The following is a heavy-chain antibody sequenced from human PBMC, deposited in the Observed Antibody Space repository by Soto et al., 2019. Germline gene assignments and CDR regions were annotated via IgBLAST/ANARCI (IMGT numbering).Heavy chain of an antibody. J-gene: IGHJ3*02. CDR2: IYPGDSDT. CDR3: ARALVVVAATRLFAFDI. CDR1: GYSFTSYW. D-gene: IGHD2-15*01. V-gene: IGHV5-51*01. Sequence: GESLKISCKGSGYSFTSYWIGWVRQMPGKGLEWMGIIYPGDSDTRYSPSFQGQVTISADKSISTAYLQWSSLKASDTAMYYCARALVVVAATRLFAFDIWGQGTMVTVSS.